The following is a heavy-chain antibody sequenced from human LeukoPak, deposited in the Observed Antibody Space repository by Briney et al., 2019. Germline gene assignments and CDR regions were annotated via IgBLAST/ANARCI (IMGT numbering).Heavy chain of an antibody. D-gene: IGHD6-19*01. CDR3: ATYSTGWYAKGMDV. Sequence: GGSLRLSCAASGVMFPSYWMTWVRQAPGKGLEWVANIKQDGSEKYYVDSVKGRFTISRDNAKNSVYLQMNSLRAEDTAVYYCATYSTGWYAKGMDVWGQGTTVTVSS. CDR1: GVMFPSYW. V-gene: IGHV3-7*02. J-gene: IGHJ6*02. CDR2: IKQDGSEK.